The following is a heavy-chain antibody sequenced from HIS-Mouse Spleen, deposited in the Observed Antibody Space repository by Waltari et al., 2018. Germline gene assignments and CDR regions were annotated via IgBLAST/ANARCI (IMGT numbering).Heavy chain of an antibody. J-gene: IGHJ4*02. CDR3: ARWIEYSSSSGFDY. V-gene: IGHV3-30*04. D-gene: IGHD6-6*01. CDR1: GFTFSSYA. CDR2: ISYDGRNQ. Sequence: QVQLVESGGGVVQPGRSLRLSCAASGFTFSSYAMHWVRQAPGKGLEWVAVISYDGRNQYHAESVKGRFTISRDNSKNTLYLQMNSLRAEDTAVYYCARWIEYSSSSGFDYWGQGTLVTVSS.